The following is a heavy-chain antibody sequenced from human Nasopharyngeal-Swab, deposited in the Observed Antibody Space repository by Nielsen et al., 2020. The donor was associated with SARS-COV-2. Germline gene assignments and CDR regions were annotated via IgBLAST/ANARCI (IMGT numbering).Heavy chain of an antibody. CDR2: IYSGGST. CDR3: AKDLAKYSGSYFDY. V-gene: IGHV3-53*01. D-gene: IGHD1-26*01. Sequence: GGSLRLSCAASGFTVSSNYMSWVRQAPGKGLEWVSVIYSGGSTYYADSVKGRFTISRDNSKNTLYLQMNSLRAEDTAVYYCAKDLAKYSGSYFDYWGQGTLVTVSS. J-gene: IGHJ4*02. CDR1: GFTVSSNY.